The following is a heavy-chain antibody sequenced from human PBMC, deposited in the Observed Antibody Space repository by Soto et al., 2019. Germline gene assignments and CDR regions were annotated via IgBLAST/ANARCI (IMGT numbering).Heavy chain of an antibody. Sequence: PSQTLSLTCAISGDSVSSDSVAWSWIRQSPSRGLEWLGRTYYRSKWYTDYAVSAKSRITINPDTSKNLFSLQLNSVTPEDTAVYYCAREAETYYDFWSGYSPNFDYWGQGTLVTVSS. CDR3: AREAETYYDFWSGYSPNFDY. V-gene: IGHV6-1*01. CDR2: TYYRSKWYT. D-gene: IGHD3-3*01. J-gene: IGHJ4*02. CDR1: GDSVSSDSVA.